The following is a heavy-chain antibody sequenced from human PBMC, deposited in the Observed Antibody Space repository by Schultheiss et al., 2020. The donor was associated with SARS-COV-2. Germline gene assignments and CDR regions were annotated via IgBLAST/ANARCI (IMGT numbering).Heavy chain of an antibody. V-gene: IGHV3-33*06. CDR2: IWYDGSNK. D-gene: IGHD3-22*01. Sequence: GGSLRLSCAASGFTFSSYAMHWVRQAPGKGLEWVAVIWYDGSNKYYADSVKGRFTISRDNSKNTLYLQMNSLRAEDTAVYYCAKDVPYYYDSSGYGGDWGQGTLVTVSS. CDR1: GFTFSSYA. CDR3: AKDVPYYYDSSGYGGD. J-gene: IGHJ4*02.